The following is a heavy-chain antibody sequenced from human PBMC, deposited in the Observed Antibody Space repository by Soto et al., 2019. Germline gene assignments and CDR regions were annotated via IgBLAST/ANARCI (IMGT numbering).Heavy chain of an antibody. CDR2: SSASGRSR. CDR1: GIEFSNYA. V-gene: IGHV3-23*01. Sequence: GGSLRLSCVASGIEFSNYAMSWVRQAPGKGLEWVSISSASGRSRYHADSVKGRFTISRDNSKNTLYLHMTNLRAKDTAVYYCAKDGNWLDVYFDVWGQGTPVTVSS. J-gene: IGHJ4*02. CDR3: AKDGNWLDVYFDV. D-gene: IGHD6-19*01.